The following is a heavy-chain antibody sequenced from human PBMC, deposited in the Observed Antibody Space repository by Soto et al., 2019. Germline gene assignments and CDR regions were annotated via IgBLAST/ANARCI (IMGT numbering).Heavy chain of an antibody. CDR1: GYTFPSYG. V-gene: IGHV1-18*01. J-gene: IGHJ4*02. Sequence: QVQLVQSGAEVKKPGASVKVSCKASGYTFPSYGIGWVRQAPGQGLEWMGWISGYNGNTNYAQMLQGRVTMTTDTSTSTAYMELRSLRSDDTAVYYCARDDCSGGSCYRPLDYWGQGTLVTVSS. D-gene: IGHD2-15*01. CDR3: ARDDCSGGSCYRPLDY. CDR2: ISGYNGNT.